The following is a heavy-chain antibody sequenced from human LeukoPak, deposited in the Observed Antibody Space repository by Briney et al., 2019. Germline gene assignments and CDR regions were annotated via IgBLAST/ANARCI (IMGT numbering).Heavy chain of an antibody. Sequence: ASVKVSCKASGYTFTSYGISWVRQAPGQGLEWMGWISAYNGNTNYAQKLQGRVTMTTDTSTSTAYMELRSLRSDDTAVYYCARDLGAIQLWSAPPVYWGQGTLVTVSS. CDR3: ARDLGAIQLWSAPPVY. D-gene: IGHD5-18*01. CDR2: ISAYNGNT. J-gene: IGHJ4*02. CDR1: GYTFTSYG. V-gene: IGHV1-18*01.